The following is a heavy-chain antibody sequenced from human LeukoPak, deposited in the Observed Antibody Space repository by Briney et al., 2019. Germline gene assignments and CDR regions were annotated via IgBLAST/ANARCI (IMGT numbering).Heavy chain of an antibody. Sequence: VASVKVSCKASGGTFSSYAISWVRQAPGQGLEWMGGIIPIFGTANYAQKFQGRVTITTDESTSTAYMELSSLRSEDTAVYYCARVGGEYGAYYFDYWGQGTLVTVSS. CDR3: ARVGGEYGAYYFDY. CDR2: IIPIFGTA. V-gene: IGHV1-69*05. D-gene: IGHD2/OR15-2a*01. CDR1: GGTFSSYA. J-gene: IGHJ4*02.